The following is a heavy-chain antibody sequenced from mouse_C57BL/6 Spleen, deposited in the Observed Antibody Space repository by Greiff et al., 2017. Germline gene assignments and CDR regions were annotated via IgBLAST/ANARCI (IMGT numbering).Heavy chain of an antibody. CDR1: GYSFTDYN. J-gene: IGHJ4*01. CDR3: ARSDYYGSSYGNYAMDY. V-gene: IGHV1-39*01. Sequence: VQLQQSGPELVKPGASVKISCKASGYSFTDYNMNWVKQSNGKSLEWIGVINPNYGTTSYNQKFKGKATLTVDQSSSTAYMQLNSLTSEDSAVYYCARSDYYGSSYGNYAMDYWGQGTSVTVSS. D-gene: IGHD1-1*01. CDR2: INPNYGTT.